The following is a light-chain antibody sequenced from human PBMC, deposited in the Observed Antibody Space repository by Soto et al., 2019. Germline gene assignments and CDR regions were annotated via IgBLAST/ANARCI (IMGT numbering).Light chain of an antibody. CDR1: QSISSY. CDR3: QQYYSYPLT. Sequence: AIRMTQSASSLSASTGDRVTITCRASQSISSYLAWYQQKPGKAPKLLIYAASTLQSGVPSRFSGSGSGTDFTLTISCLQSEDFATYYCQQYYSYPLTFGGGTKVEIK. J-gene: IGKJ4*01. CDR2: AAS. V-gene: IGKV1-8*01.